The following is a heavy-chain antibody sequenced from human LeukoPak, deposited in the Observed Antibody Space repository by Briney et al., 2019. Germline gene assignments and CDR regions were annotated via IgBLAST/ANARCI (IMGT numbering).Heavy chain of an antibody. CDR1: GYTFTSYD. Sequence: ASVKVSCKASGYTFTSYDINWVRQATGQGLEWMGWMNPNSGNTGYAQKFQGRVTMTRDTSISTAYMELSRLRSDDTAVYYCARDRAAPMVRGAPYWFDPWGQGTLVTVSS. CDR2: MNPNSGNT. CDR3: ARDRAAPMVRGAPYWFDP. J-gene: IGHJ5*02. V-gene: IGHV1-8*01. D-gene: IGHD3-10*01.